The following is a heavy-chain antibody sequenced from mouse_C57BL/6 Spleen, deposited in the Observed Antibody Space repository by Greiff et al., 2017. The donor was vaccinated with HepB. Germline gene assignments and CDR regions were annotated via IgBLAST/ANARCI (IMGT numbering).Heavy chain of an antibody. CDR1: GYTFTSYW. D-gene: IGHD1-1*01. CDR2: IHPNSGST. CDR3: ARSRDSSLDY. J-gene: IGHJ2*01. V-gene: IGHV1-64*01. Sequence: QVQLQQPGAELVKPGASVKLSCKASGYTFTSYWMHWVKQRPGQGLEWIGMIHPNSGSTNYNKKFKSKATLTVDKSSSTAYMQLSSLTSEDSAVYYCARSRDSSLDYWGQGTTLTVSS.